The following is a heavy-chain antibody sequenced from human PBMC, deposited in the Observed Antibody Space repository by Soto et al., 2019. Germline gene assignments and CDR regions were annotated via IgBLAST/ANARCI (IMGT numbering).Heavy chain of an antibody. J-gene: IGHJ6*02. D-gene: IGHD5-12*01. CDR3: ARLPGHLVAVLYIYPLDGRVAMSDVDV. CDR1: GFTFNYYP. CDR2: VSFDGSNK. Sequence: QMQLVESGGGVVQPGGSLRLSCAASGFTFNYYPMHWVRQAPGKGLEWVAVVSFDGSNKYYADSVKGRFTISKDNSKNTLYLQMNSLRREDTAVYYCARLPGHLVAVLYIYPLDGRVAMSDVDVWGQGTTVTVSS. V-gene: IGHV3-30-3*01.